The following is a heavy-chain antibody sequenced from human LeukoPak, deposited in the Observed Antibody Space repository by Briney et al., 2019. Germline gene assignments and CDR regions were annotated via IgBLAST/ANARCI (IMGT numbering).Heavy chain of an antibody. V-gene: IGHV3-7*05. Sequence: SGGSLRLSCAASGFTFNSYLINWVRQAPGKGLEWLANINQDGSEKYYVDSVKGRFTISRDNAKNSLYLQMNSLRAEDMAVYYCTTFHSGLTDYWGQGTLVTVSS. CDR1: GFTFNSYL. CDR3: TTFHSGLTDY. J-gene: IGHJ4*02. CDR2: INQDGSEK. D-gene: IGHD3/OR15-3a*01.